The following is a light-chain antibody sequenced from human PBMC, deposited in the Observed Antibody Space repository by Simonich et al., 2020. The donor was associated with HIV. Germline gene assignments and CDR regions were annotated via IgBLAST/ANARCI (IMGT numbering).Light chain of an antibody. CDR2: GAS. J-gene: IGKJ4*01. CDR1: QSVSSN. Sequence: DIVKTQSPATLSVSPGERATLSCRASQSVSSNLAWYQQKPGQAPRLLIYGASTRATGIPARFSGSGSDTEFILTISSMQSEDFAVYFCQQYKDLILTFGGGTKVDIK. V-gene: IGKV3-15*01. CDR3: QQYKDLILT.